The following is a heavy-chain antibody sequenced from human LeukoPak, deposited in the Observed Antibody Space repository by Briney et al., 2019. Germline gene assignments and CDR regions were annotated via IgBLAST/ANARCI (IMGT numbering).Heavy chain of an antibody. CDR3: ARGTTCCPSFDY. V-gene: IGHV3-21*04. CDR1: GFTFSSYS. CDR2: ISSSSSYI. J-gene: IGHJ4*02. Sequence: GGSLRLSCAASGFTFSSYSMNWVRQAPGKGLEWVSSISSSSSYIYYADSVKGRFTISRDDAKNSLYLQMNSLRAEDTAVYYCARGTTCCPSFDYWGQGTLVTVSS. D-gene: IGHD2-2*01.